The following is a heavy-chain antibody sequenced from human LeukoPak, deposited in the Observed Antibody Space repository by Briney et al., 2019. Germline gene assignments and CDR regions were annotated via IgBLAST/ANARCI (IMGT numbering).Heavy chain of an antibody. CDR3: ARDIGYYGSGSLDY. J-gene: IGHJ4*02. Sequence: SETLSLTCTVSGGSISSYYWSWLRQPAGKVLEWIGRIYTSGSTNYNPSLKSRFTMSVDTSKNQFSLKLSSVNAAGTAVYYCARDIGYYGSGSLDYWGQGTLVTVSS. D-gene: IGHD3-10*01. V-gene: IGHV4-4*07. CDR2: IYTSGST. CDR1: GGSISSYY.